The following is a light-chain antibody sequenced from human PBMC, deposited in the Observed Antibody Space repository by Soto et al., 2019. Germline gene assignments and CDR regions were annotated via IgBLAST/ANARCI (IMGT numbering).Light chain of an antibody. Sequence: DIQMTQSPSSLSASVGDRVSITCQTSQNINTYLNWYQQKPGKAPKVLIYGASILQSGVPLRFSGSGAGTEFTLTISSQEPEDFAPYYCQESYSSLWRTGGEGTKVEI. CDR1: QNINTY. CDR2: GAS. J-gene: IGKJ1*01. CDR3: QESYSSLWRT. V-gene: IGKV1-39*01.